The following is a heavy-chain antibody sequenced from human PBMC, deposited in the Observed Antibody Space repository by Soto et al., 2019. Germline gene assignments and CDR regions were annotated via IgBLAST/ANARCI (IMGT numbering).Heavy chain of an antibody. CDR1: GVTFSSYA. Sequence: QVQLVQSGAEVKKPGSSVKVSCKASGVTFSSYAISWVRQAPGQGLEWMGGVIPLFRSANYAQKFQGRVTITAAESTSTAYMELSSLRSDDTAVYFCATFPLAYYYESSGDYAFDSWGQGTLVTVSS. J-gene: IGHJ4*02. CDR3: ATFPLAYYYESSGDYAFDS. D-gene: IGHD3-22*01. V-gene: IGHV1-69*12. CDR2: VIPLFRSA.